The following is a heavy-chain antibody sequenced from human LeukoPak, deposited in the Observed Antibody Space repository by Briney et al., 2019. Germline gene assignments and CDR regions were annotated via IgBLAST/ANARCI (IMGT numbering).Heavy chain of an antibody. Sequence: PGGSLRLSCAASGFTVSSNYMSWVRQAPGKGLEWVSVIYSGGSTYYADSVKGRFTISRDNSKNTLYLQMNSLRAEDTAVYYRARWGILELRPSFDYWGQGTLVTVSS. CDR3: ARWGILELRPSFDY. D-gene: IGHD3-16*01. J-gene: IGHJ4*02. CDR1: GFTVSSNY. V-gene: IGHV3-53*05. CDR2: IYSGGST.